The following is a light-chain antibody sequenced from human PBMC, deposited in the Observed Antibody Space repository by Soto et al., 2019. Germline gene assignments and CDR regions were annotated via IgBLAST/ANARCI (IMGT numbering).Light chain of an antibody. CDR2: KVS. J-gene: IGKJ2*01. V-gene: IGKV2-30*01. CDR1: QSLVSSDGNTY. Sequence: DVVMTQSPLSLSVTLGQPASISCRSSQSLVSSDGNTYLSWLHQRPGQSPRRLIYKVSNRDAGVPDRVSGSGSGTDFTLKIGRVEAEDVGVYYCMQGTHWPLYTFGQGTKLEMK. CDR3: MQGTHWPLYT.